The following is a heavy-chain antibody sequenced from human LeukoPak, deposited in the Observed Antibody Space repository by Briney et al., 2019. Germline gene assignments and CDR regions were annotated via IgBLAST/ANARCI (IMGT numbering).Heavy chain of an antibody. CDR2: ISGSGGST. CDR1: GFTFSSYA. J-gene: IGHJ4*02. V-gene: IGHV3-23*01. D-gene: IGHD5-18*01. CDR3: AKDETWIQLWTNPFDY. Sequence: GGSLRLSCAASGFTFSSYAMSWVCQAPGKGLEWVSAISGSGGSTYYADSVKGRFTISRDNSENTLYLQMNSLRAEDTAVYYCAKDETWIQLWTNPFDYWGQGTLVTVSS.